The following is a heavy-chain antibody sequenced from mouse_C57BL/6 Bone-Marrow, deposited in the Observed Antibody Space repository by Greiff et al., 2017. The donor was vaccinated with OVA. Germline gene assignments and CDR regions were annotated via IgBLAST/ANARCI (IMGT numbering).Heavy chain of an antibody. CDR2: ITHSGET. Sequence: VKLQESGPGLVKPSQSLFLTCSITGFPITSGYYWIWIRQSPGKPLEWMGYITHSGETFYNPSLQSPISITRETSKNQFFLQLNSVTTEDTAMYYCAGDGPPFAYWGQGTLFTVSA. CDR3: AGDGPPFAY. V-gene: IGHV12-3*01. CDR1: GFPITSGYY. J-gene: IGHJ3*01.